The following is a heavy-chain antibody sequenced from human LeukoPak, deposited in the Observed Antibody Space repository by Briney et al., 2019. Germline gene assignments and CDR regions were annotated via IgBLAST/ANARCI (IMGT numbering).Heavy chain of an antibody. CDR3: GRGHWGLDY. V-gene: IGHV3-11*01. D-gene: IGHD7-27*01. CDR2: ITSSGDSV. Sequence: GGSLRLSCAASGLTFSQSWMSWVRQAPGKGPEWVSYITSSGDSVSYADSVKGRFTISRDNAKNSLYLQMNSLRAEDTAVYYCGRGHWGLDYWGQGTLVTVSS. CDR1: GLTFSQSW. J-gene: IGHJ4*02.